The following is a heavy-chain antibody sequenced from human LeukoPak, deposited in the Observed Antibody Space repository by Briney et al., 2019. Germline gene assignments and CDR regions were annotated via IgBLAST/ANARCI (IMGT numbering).Heavy chain of an antibody. CDR3: AREVAAAGTD. CDR1: GFTFSSYS. Sequence: PGGSLRLSCAASGFTFSSYSMNWVRQAPGKGLGWVSYISSSSSTIYYADSVKGRFTISRDNAKNSLYLQMNSLRAEDTAVYYCAREVAAAGTDWGQGTLVTVSS. CDR2: ISSSSSTI. V-gene: IGHV3-48*01. D-gene: IGHD6-13*01. J-gene: IGHJ4*02.